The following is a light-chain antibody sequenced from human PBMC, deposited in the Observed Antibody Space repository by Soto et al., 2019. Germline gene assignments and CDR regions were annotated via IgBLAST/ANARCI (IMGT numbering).Light chain of an antibody. CDR1: QSVSASY. CDR3: QQYGSSPWT. J-gene: IGKJ1*01. CDR2: DAS. Sequence: EIVLTQSPGTLSLSPGERATHSCRASQSVSASYLAWYQQKPGQPPRLLIYDASSRATGIPDRFSGSGSGTDFTLTISRLEPEDFAVYYCQQYGSSPWTFGHGTKVHIK. V-gene: IGKV3-20*01.